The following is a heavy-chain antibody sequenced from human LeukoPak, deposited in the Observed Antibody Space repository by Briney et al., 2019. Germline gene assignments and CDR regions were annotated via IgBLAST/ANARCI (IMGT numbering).Heavy chain of an antibody. CDR2: IYSGDRT. CDR1: GFTVSTNY. Sequence: GGSLRLSCAASGFTVSTNYMSWVRQAPGKGLGWVSIIYSGDRTDYADSLKGRFTISRDTSKNTLYLQMSSLRAEDTAVYYCARDVRKQGLWSWGQGTLVTVSS. V-gene: IGHV3-66*01. CDR3: ARDVRKQGLWS. D-gene: IGHD3-10*01. J-gene: IGHJ4*02.